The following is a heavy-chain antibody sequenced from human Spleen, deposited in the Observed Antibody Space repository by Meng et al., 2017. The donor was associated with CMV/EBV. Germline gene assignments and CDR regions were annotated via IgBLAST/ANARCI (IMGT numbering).Heavy chain of an antibody. CDR3: ARGDCDSTSCYRQNGLDV. V-gene: IGHV1-8*03. J-gene: IGHJ6*02. Sequence: ASVQVSCKASGYTFSTSYDITWVRQATGQGLEWMGWMNPNSGNTGYAQVFQGRVTITSNAAISTVYMELSSLRSEDTAVYYCARGDCDSTSCYRQNGLDVWGQGTTVTVSS. CDR2: MNPNSGNT. D-gene: IGHD2-2*02. CDR1: GYTFSTSYD.